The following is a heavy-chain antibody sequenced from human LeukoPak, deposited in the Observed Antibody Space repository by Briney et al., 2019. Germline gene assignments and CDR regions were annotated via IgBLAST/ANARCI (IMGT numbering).Heavy chain of an antibody. CDR1: GFTFSSYG. D-gene: IGHD3-16*01. CDR3: ARERGSLAY. V-gene: IGHV3-30*02. Sequence: GGSLRLSCAASGFTFSSYGMHWVRQAPGKGLEWVAFIRYDGSNKYYADSVKGRFTISRDNSKNTLYLQMNSLRAEDTAVYYCARERGSLAYWGQGTLVTVSS. CDR2: IRYDGSNK. J-gene: IGHJ4*02.